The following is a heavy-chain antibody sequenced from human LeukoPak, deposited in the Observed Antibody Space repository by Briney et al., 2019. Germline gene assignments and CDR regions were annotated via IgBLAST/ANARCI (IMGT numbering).Heavy chain of an antibody. CDR2: IYPDDSDT. CDR1: GYTFSSYW. D-gene: IGHD2-8*01. Sequence: GESLKISCKGSGYTFSSYWIGGVRQMPGKGLEWMGIIYPDDSDTRYSPSFQGQVTISADKSISTAYLQWSSLKASDTAMYYCAKLAYCSNDVCYSNYYYSMEVWGKGTTVTVSS. V-gene: IGHV5-51*01. J-gene: IGHJ6*03. CDR3: AKLAYCSNDVCYSNYYYSMEV.